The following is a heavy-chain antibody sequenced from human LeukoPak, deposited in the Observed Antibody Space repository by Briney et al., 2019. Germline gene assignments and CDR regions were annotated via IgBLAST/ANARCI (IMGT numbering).Heavy chain of an antibody. D-gene: IGHD3-10*01. Sequence: ASVKVSCKASGYTFTSYGISWVRQAPGQGLEWMGWISAYNGNTNYAQKLQGRVTMATDTSTSTAYMEPRSLRSDDTAVYYRARDATYGVGKFDPWGQGTLVTVSS. CDR1: GYTFTSYG. CDR2: ISAYNGNT. J-gene: IGHJ5*02. V-gene: IGHV1-18*01. CDR3: ARDATYGVGKFDP.